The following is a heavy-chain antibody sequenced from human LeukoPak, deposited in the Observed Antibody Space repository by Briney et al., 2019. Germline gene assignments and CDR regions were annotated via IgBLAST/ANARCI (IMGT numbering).Heavy chain of an antibody. V-gene: IGHV4-39*07. CDR2: IYYSGST. CDR3: ASSGDYGHAFDI. J-gene: IGHJ3*02. Sequence: SETLSLTCTVSGGSISSSSYYWGWIRQPPGKGLEWIGSIYYSGSTYYNPSLKSRVTISVDTSKNQFSLKLSSVTAADTAVYYCASSGDYGHAFDIWGQGTMVTVSS. D-gene: IGHD4-17*01. CDR1: GGSISSSSYY.